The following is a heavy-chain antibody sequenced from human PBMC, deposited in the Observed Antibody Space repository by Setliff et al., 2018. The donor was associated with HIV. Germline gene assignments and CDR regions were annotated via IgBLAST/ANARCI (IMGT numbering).Heavy chain of an antibody. V-gene: IGHV1-69*13. CDR1: GVTFNYSF. J-gene: IGHJ4*02. Sequence: ASVKVSCKASGVTFNYSFITWVRQAPGQGLEWMGGVVPTIHEATYAQKFQGRVTITADESATTVYMEMSGLTSEDTAVYYCASPRLDWSFSHFDYWGQGTPVTVSS. CDR3: ASPRLDWSFSHFDY. CDR2: VVPTIHEA. D-gene: IGHD3-9*01.